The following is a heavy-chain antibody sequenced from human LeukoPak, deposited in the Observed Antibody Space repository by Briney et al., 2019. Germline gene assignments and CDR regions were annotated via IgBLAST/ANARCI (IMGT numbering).Heavy chain of an antibody. CDR3: ARGRAWYYDFWSGYSRGYYLDY. Sequence: SETLSLTCAVYGGSFSGYYWSWIRQPPGKGLEWIGEINHSGSTNYNPSLKSRVTISVDTSKNQFSLKLSSVTAADTAVYYCARGRAWYYDFWSGYSRGYYLDYWGQGTLVTVSS. D-gene: IGHD3-3*01. CDR2: INHSGST. CDR1: GGSFSGYY. V-gene: IGHV4-34*01. J-gene: IGHJ4*02.